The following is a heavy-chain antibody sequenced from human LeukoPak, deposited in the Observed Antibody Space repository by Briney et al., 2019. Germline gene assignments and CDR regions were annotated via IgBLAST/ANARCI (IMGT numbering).Heavy chain of an antibody. Sequence: GASVKVSCKASGGTLSSYAISWVRQAPGQGLECMGRIIPIFGTANYAQKFQGRVTINTDEPTTTPSMELNSLRSEDTAVYYCAILGYCSSTSCTPVDYYDSSGYYYPFDYWGRGTLVTVSS. CDR2: IIPIFGTA. D-gene: IGHD3-22*01. J-gene: IGHJ4*02. CDR1: GGTLSSYA. V-gene: IGHV1-69*05. CDR3: AILGYCSSTSCTPVDYYDSSGYYYPFDY.